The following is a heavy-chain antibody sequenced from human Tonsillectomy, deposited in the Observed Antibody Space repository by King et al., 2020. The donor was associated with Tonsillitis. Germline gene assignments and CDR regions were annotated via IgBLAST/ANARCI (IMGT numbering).Heavy chain of an antibody. CDR3: ARSLTIFGTADF. CDR2: IYPGDSDT. J-gene: IGHJ4*02. CDR1: GYSFSNYW. D-gene: IGHD3-3*01. V-gene: IGHV5-51*01. Sequence: VQLVQSGAEVKKPGESLKISCSGSGYSFSNYWIAWVRQMPGKGLEWMGIIYPGDSDTTYSPSFQGQVIISAGKSISTAYLQWSRLQASDTAIYYCARSLTIFGTADFWGQGTVVTVSS.